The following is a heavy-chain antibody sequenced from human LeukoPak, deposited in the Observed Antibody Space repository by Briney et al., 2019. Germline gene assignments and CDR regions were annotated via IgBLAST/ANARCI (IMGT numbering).Heavy chain of an antibody. CDR2: ISSSSSYI. J-gene: IGHJ4*02. CDR3: LTLSGFDY. Sequence: PGGSLRLSCAASGFTLSSYSMNWVRQAPGKGLEWVSSISSSSSYIYYADSVKGRFTISRDNAKNTLYLQMNSLRAEDTALYYCLTLSGFDYWGQGTLVTVSS. CDR1: GFTLSSYS. V-gene: IGHV3-21*01. D-gene: IGHD3-10*01.